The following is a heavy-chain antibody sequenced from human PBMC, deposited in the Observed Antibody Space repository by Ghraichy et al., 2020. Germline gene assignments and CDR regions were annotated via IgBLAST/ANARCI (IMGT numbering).Heavy chain of an antibody. D-gene: IGHD3-22*01. CDR1: GASISSSNYY. V-gene: IGHV4-39*02. CDR3: ARRSSSGVFGPVDY. Sequence: SQTLSLTCTVSGASISSSNYYWGWIRQPPGEGLEWIVCFSYSGGAYYSPSLKSRVTISVDASKNLFSLKLNSVTAADTAVYYCARRSSSGVFGPVDYWGQGTLVTVSS. J-gene: IGHJ4*02. CDR2: FSYSGGA.